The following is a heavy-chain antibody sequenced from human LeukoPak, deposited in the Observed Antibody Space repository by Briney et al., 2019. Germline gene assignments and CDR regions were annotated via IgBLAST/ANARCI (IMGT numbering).Heavy chain of an antibody. D-gene: IGHD3-22*01. Sequence: PGGSLRLSCAAFGFTFSSYSMNWVRQAPGKGLEWVSSISSSSSYIYYADSVKGRFTISRDNAKNSLYLQMNSLRAEDTAVYYCARGPAYYYDSSGYCDYWGQGTLVTVSS. J-gene: IGHJ4*02. CDR2: ISSSSSYI. V-gene: IGHV3-21*01. CDR3: ARGPAYYYDSSGYCDY. CDR1: GFTFSSYS.